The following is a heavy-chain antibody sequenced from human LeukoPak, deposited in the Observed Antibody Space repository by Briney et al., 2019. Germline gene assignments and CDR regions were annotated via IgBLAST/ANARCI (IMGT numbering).Heavy chain of an antibody. Sequence: GGSLRLSCAASGFTFSSYSMNWVRQAPGKGLEWVSYINSASNIIYYADSVEGRFTISRDNAKNSLYLQMTSLRAEDTAVYYCARKILSGSTGGSFDYWGQGTLVTVSS. CDR1: GFTFSSYS. CDR2: INSASNII. J-gene: IGHJ4*02. V-gene: IGHV3-48*01. CDR3: ARKILSGSTGGSFDY. D-gene: IGHD1-26*01.